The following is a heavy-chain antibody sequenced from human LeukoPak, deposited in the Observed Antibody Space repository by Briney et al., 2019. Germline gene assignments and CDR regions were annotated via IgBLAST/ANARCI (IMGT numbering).Heavy chain of an antibody. J-gene: IGHJ4*02. V-gene: IGHV4-59*01. CDR1: GGSISSYY. Sequence: KPSETLSLTCTVSGGSISSYYWSWIRQPPGKGLEWIGYIYYSGSTNYNPSLKSRVTISVDTCKNQFSLKLSSVTAADTAVYYCARERRDGYGARVDYFDYWGQGTLVTVSS. CDR2: IYYSGST. CDR3: ARERRDGYGARVDYFDY. D-gene: IGHD5-24*01.